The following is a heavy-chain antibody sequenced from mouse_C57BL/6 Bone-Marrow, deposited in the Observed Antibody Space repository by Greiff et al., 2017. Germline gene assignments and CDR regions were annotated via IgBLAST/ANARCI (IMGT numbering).Heavy chain of an antibody. CDR2: IYPSDSET. CDR3: ARGGYSRVLRPFYFDH. V-gene: IGHV1-61*01. J-gene: IGHJ2*01. D-gene: IGHD1-2*01. Sequence: QVQLQQPGAELVRPGSSVKLSCKASGYTFTSYWMDWVKQRPGQGLEWIGNIYPSDSETHYNQKFKDKATLTVDKSSSTAYMQLSSLTSEDSAVYYCARGGYSRVLRPFYFDHWGQGTTLTVSS. CDR1: GYTFTSYW.